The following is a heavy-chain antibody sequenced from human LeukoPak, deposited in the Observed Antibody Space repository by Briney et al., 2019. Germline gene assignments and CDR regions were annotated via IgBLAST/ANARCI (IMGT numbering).Heavy chain of an antibody. V-gene: IGHV3-13*01. J-gene: IGHJ6*03. Sequence: GGSLRLSCAASGFTFSSYDMHWVRQATGKGLEWVSAIGTAGDTYYPGSVKGRFTISRDNAKNTLFLQMNSLRAEDTAVYYCARSAYTTSRMDVWGKGTTVTVSS. D-gene: IGHD6-6*01. CDR3: ARSAYTTSRMDV. CDR1: GFTFSSYD. CDR2: IGTAGDT.